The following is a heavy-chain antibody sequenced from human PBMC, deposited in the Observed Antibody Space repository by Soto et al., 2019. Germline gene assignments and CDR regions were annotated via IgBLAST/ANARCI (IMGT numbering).Heavy chain of an antibody. Sequence: QVQLQESGPGLVKPSETLSLTCTVSGGSISSYYWSWIRQPPGKGLEWIGYIYYSGSTNYNPSLKSRVTISVDTSKNQFSRKLSSVTAADTAVYYCARHRGNRHDAFDIWGQGTMVTVSS. V-gene: IGHV4-59*08. CDR1: GGSISSYY. J-gene: IGHJ3*02. D-gene: IGHD3-10*01. CDR2: IYYSGST. CDR3: ARHRGNRHDAFDI.